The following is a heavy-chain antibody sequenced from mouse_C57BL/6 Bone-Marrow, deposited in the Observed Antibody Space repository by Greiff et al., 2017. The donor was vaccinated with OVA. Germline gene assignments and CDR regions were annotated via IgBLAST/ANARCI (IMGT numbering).Heavy chain of an antibody. CDR2: ISNGGGST. D-gene: IGHD3-2*02. V-gene: IGHV5-12*01. J-gene: IGHJ3*01. CDR1: GFTFSDYY. Sequence: EVQVVESGGGLVQPGGSLKLSCAASGFTFSDYYMYWVRQTPEKRLEWVAYISNGGGSTYYPDTVKGRFTISRDNAKNTLYLQMSRLKSEDTAMYYCARQLRLGFAYWGQGTLVTVSA. CDR3: ARQLRLGFAY.